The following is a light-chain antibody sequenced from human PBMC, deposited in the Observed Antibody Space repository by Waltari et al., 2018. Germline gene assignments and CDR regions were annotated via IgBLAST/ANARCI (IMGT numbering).Light chain of an antibody. Sequence: QSVLTQPPSASGAPGQWVPISCSGSTSNIGTNYVYWYQHLPGLAPQLLIYTNDRRPSGVSDRFYGSKSGTSASLAIRGLRSEDEAHYYCAAWDDSLSGLVFGGGTKVTV. CDR1: TSNIGTNY. V-gene: IGLV1-47*01. CDR2: TND. CDR3: AAWDDSLSGLV. J-gene: IGLJ2*01.